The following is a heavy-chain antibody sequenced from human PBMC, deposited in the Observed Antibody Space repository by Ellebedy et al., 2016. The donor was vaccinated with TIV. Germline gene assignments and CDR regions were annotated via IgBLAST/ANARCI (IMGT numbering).Heavy chain of an antibody. CDR2: ISSDGSLK. V-gene: IGHV3-30-3*01. CDR1: GFTFSDYA. D-gene: IGHD4-17*01. Sequence: GESLKISCAASGFTFSDYAIHWVRQAPGKGLEWVAVISSDGSLKFYADSVKGRFTISRDISKNTLYLQMHSLRAEDTAVYYCARDRAGDFPRYYFDYWGQGTLVTVSS. J-gene: IGHJ4*02. CDR3: ARDRAGDFPRYYFDY.